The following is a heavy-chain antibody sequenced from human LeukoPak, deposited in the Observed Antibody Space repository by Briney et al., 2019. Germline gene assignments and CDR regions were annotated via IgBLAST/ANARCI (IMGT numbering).Heavy chain of an antibody. CDR1: GFTFSSYG. J-gene: IGHJ4*02. Sequence: GGSLRLSCAASGFTFSSYGMHWVRQAPGKGLEWVAVIWYDGSNKYYADSVRGRFTISRDNSKNTLYLQMNSLRAEDTAVYYCARVSSDGWSDYWGQGTLVTVSS. CDR3: ARVSSDGWSDY. CDR2: IWYDGSNK. D-gene: IGHD6-19*01. V-gene: IGHV3-33*01.